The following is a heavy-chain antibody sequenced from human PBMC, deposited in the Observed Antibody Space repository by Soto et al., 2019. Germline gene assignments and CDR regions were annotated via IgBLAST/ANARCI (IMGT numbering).Heavy chain of an antibody. CDR2: IYSGGST. CDR3: ARRHYYGSD. J-gene: IGHJ4*02. D-gene: IGHD3-10*01. Sequence: EVQLVKSGGGLIQPGGSLRLSCAASGFTVSSNYMYWVRQAPGKGLECVSIIYSGGSTDHADSVKGRFTISRDNSKNTLYLQMNSLRAEDTAVYYCARRHYYGSDWGQGTLVTVSS. CDR1: GFTVSSNY. V-gene: IGHV3-66*04.